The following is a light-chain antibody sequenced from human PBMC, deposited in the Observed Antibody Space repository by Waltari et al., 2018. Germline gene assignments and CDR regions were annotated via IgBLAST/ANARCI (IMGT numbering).Light chain of an antibody. Sequence: CRASQTISTYLNWYQQKPVKAPKLLIYAASSLHSGVPSRFSGSGSGTDFTLTISSQQPEDFATYYCQQSYSNSWTFGQGTKVEIK. CDR3: QQSYSNSWT. V-gene: IGKV1-39*01. CDR2: AAS. CDR1: QTISTY. J-gene: IGKJ1*01.